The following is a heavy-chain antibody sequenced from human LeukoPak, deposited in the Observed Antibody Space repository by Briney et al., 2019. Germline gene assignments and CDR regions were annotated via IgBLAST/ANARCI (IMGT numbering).Heavy chain of an antibody. D-gene: IGHD2-15*01. Sequence: SETLSLTCAVSGGSISNSNWWNWVRQPPGKGLEWIGEIYHSGSTNYNPSLRSRVTISVDRSKNQFALKLTSVTAEDTAVYYCAKAISVVVVAATPYFDYWGQGTLVTVSS. V-gene: IGHV4-4*02. CDR2: IYHSGST. CDR1: GGSISNSNW. J-gene: IGHJ4*02. CDR3: AKAISVVVVAATPYFDY.